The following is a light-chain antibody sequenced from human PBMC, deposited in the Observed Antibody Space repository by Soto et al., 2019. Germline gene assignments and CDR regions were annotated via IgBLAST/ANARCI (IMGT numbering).Light chain of an antibody. CDR2: DVS. Sequence: EIVLTQSPATLSLSPGERATLSCRASQTVSSSLAWFQQKPGQAPRLLIYDVSVRATGIPARFSGSGSGTDFTLTISSLEPEDFAVYYCQQRSNWPPLTFGGGTKVDIK. V-gene: IGKV3-11*01. J-gene: IGKJ4*01. CDR3: QQRSNWPPLT. CDR1: QTVSSS.